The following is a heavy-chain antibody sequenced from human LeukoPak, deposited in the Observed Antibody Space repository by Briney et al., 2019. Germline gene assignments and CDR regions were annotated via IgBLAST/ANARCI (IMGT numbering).Heavy chain of an antibody. CDR1: GYTFTGYG. V-gene: IGHV1-18*01. D-gene: IGHD4-17*01. CDR2: ISAYNGNT. Sequence: ASVKVSCKASGYTFTGYGISWVRQAPGQGLEWMGWISAYNGNTNYAQKLQGRVTMTTDTSTSTAYMELRSLRSDDTAVYYCARDWHDYGDYGPVQLWFDPWGQGTLVTVSS. CDR3: ARDWHDYGDYGPVQLWFDP. J-gene: IGHJ5*02.